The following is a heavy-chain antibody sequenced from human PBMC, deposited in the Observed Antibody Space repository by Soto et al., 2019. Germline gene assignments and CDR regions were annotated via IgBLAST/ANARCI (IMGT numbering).Heavy chain of an antibody. CDR2: IYYSGST. Sequence: QLQLQESGPGLVKPSETLSLTCTVSRGSISSSSYYWGWIRQPPGKGLEWIGRIYYSGSTYYNPSLNSRVTMSVDTSKNPFSLKLIAVTAADTAVYYCASLSVIGYSYGYGWDWFDPWGQGTRVTVSS. J-gene: IGHJ5*02. CDR1: RGSISSSSYY. V-gene: IGHV4-39*01. CDR3: ASLSVIGYSYGYGWDWFDP. D-gene: IGHD5-18*01.